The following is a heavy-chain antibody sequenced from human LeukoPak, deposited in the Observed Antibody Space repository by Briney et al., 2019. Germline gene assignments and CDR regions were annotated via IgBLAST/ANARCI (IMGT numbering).Heavy chain of an antibody. Sequence: SETLSLTCTVSGDSISDYYWSWIRQPPGKGLEWIGYIYYTGSTNYNPSLKSRVTISVDTSKIHFSLKLNSVTAADTAVYYCARDRGYSYGYAYDIWGQGTMVTVSS. V-gene: IGHV4-59*01. CDR1: GDSISDYY. CDR3: ARDRGYSYGYAYDI. CDR2: IYYTGST. D-gene: IGHD5-18*01. J-gene: IGHJ3*02.